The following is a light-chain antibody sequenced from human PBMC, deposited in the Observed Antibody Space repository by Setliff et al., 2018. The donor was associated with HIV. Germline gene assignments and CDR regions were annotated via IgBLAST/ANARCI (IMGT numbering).Light chain of an antibody. CDR1: NIGSKS. CDR3: QVWDSSSDHHG. V-gene: IGLV3-21*02. CDR2: DNS. Sequence: SYELAQPHSVSVATGQTGPRITCGVNNIGSKSVHWYQQKPGQAPVLIVYDNSDRPSGIPERFSGSNSGNTATLTSSRVEAGDEADYYCQVWDSSSDHHGFGTGTKVTVL. J-gene: IGLJ1*01.